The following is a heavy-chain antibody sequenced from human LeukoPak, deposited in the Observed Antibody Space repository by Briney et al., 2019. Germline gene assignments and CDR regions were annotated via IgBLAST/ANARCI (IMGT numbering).Heavy chain of an antibody. J-gene: IGHJ4*02. CDR2: ISGSGGST. CDR1: GFTFSSYA. D-gene: IGHD5-18*01. Sequence: GGSLRLSCAASGFTFSSYAMSWVRQAPGKGLEWVSAISGSGGSTYYADSVKGRFTISRDNSKNTLYLQMNSLRAEDTAVYYCAKREGYSYGTYYFDYWGQGTLVTVSS. CDR3: AKREGYSYGTYYFDY. V-gene: IGHV3-23*01.